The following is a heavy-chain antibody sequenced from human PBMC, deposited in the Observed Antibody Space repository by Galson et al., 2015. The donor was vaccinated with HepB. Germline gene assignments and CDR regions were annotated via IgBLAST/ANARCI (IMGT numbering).Heavy chain of an antibody. Sequence: SVKVSCKASGYTFTSYAMHWVRQAPGQRLEWMGWINAGNGNTKYSQKFQGRVTITRDTSASTAYMELSSLRSEDTAVYYCARGGLDSSSDSHFEGFDYWGQGTLVTVSS. CDR3: ARGGLDSSSDSHFEGFDY. CDR1: GYTFTSYA. J-gene: IGHJ4*02. CDR2: INAGNGNT. D-gene: IGHD6-6*01. V-gene: IGHV1-3*01.